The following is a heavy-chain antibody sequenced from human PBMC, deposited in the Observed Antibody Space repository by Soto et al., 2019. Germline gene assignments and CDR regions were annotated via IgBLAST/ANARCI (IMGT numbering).Heavy chain of an antibody. CDR1: GYIFSNYG. CDR2: ISGYNGDT. D-gene: IGHD6-13*01. Sequence: QVQLVQSRAEVKKPGASVKVSCKASGYIFSNYGISWVRQAPGQGPEWMGWISGYNGDTKYAQKFQGRVTMTTDTSTSTAYMEVRSLRSDDTAVYYWARGGSSWSTEYYQHWGKGTLVIVSS. J-gene: IGHJ1*01. CDR3: ARGGSSWSTEYYQH. V-gene: IGHV1-18*01.